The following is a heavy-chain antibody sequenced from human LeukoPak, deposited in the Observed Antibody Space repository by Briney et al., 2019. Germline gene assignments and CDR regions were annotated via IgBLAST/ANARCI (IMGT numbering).Heavy chain of an antibody. CDR1: GFTFSSYG. Sequence: PGGSLRLSCAASGFTFSSYGMHWVRQAPGKGLEWVAVISYDGSNKYYADSVKGRFTISRDNSKSTLYLQMNSLRAEDTAVYYCAKGGVIANVWGQGTTVTVSS. V-gene: IGHV3-30*18. D-gene: IGHD3-10*01. J-gene: IGHJ6*02. CDR3: AKGGVIANV. CDR2: ISYDGSNK.